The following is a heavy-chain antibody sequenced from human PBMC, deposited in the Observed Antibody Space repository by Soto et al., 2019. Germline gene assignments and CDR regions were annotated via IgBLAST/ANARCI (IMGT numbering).Heavy chain of an antibody. CDR2: IYYSGTT. D-gene: IGHD3-10*01. Sequence: SETLSLTCTVSGDSISNFYWSWIRQPPGKGLEWIGYIYYSGTTSYNPSLNSRVTISVDTSKNQFSLKLNSVTAADTAVYYCARESYYGSGATVVGYWGLGTLVTVSS. CDR3: ARESYYGSGATVVGY. V-gene: IGHV4-59*01. J-gene: IGHJ4*02. CDR1: GDSISNFY.